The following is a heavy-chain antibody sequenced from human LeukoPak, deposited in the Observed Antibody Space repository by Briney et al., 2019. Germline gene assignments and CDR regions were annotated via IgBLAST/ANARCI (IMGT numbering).Heavy chain of an antibody. CDR2: ISHDGSNK. CDR1: GLTLSRDA. D-gene: IGHD1-7*01. Sequence: PGGSLRLSCAASGLTLSRDAMHWVRQAPGKGLGWVAVISHDGSNKNYGDSVKGRFTISRDNSKNTLYLQMNSLRAEDTAVYYCAREKRWGITGTRRHYYYYYMDVWGKGTTVTVSS. CDR3: AREKRWGITGTRRHYYYYYMDV. J-gene: IGHJ6*03. V-gene: IGHV3-30*01.